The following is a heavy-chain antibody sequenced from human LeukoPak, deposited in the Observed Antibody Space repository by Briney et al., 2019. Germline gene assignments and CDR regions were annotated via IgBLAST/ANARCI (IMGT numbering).Heavy chain of an antibody. CDR2: ISGSGGSI. V-gene: IGHV3-23*01. CDR3: AKDEDARPMYFQD. Sequence: GGSLRLSCAASGFTFISYAMSWVRQAPGKGLEWVSAISGSGGSIYYADSVKGRFTVSRDNSKNTLYLQMNTLRAEDTAVYYCAKDEDARPMYFQDWGQGTLVTVSS. CDR1: GFTFISYA. J-gene: IGHJ1*01. D-gene: IGHD3-10*02.